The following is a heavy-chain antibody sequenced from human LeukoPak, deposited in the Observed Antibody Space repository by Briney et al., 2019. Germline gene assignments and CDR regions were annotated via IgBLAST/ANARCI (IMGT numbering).Heavy chain of an antibody. V-gene: IGHV3-15*01. CDR2: IKSKTDGETT. D-gene: IGHD3-16*01. J-gene: IGHJ4*02. CDR3: ITDPSYETNN. CDR1: GLTFNVAW. Sequence: PGGSLRLSCAVSGLTFNVAWMRWVRQAPGKGLEWIGRIKSKTDGETTDYAAPVRGRFSISRDDSKDTLYLQMNSLKTEDTAVYYCITDPSYETNNWGQGTLVTVSS.